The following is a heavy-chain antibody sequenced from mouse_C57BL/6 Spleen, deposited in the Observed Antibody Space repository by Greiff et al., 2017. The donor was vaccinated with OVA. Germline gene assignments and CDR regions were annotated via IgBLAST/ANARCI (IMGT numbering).Heavy chain of an antibody. CDR1: GYTFTSYT. V-gene: IGHV1-4*01. Sequence: VQLKESGAELARPGASVKMSCKASGYTFTSYTMHWVKQRPGQGLEWIGYINPSSGYTKYNQKFKDKATLTADKSSSTAYMQLRSLTSEDSAVYYCARGEDGYYGFDVWGTGTTVTVSS. D-gene: IGHD2-3*01. J-gene: IGHJ1*03. CDR3: ARGEDGYYGFDV. CDR2: INPSSGYT.